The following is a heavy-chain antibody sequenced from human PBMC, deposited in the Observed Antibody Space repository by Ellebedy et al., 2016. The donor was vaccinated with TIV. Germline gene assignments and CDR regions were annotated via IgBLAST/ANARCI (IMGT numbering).Heavy chain of an antibody. V-gene: IGHV4-59*01. CDR2: IYYSGST. CDR1: GGSISSYY. Sequence: MPSETLSLTCTVSGGSISSYYWSWIRQPPGKGLEWIGYIYYSGSTNYNPSLKSRVTISVDTSKNQFSLKLSSVTAADTAVYYCARGLAYNTGFDYWGQGTLVTVSS. CDR3: ARGLAYNTGFDY. J-gene: IGHJ4*02. D-gene: IGHD1-1*01.